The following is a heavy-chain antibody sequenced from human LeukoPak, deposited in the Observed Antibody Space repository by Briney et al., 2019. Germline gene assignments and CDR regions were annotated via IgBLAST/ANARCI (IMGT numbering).Heavy chain of an antibody. V-gene: IGHV3-21*01. Sequence: SGGSLRLSCAASGFAFSSYTMNWVRQTPGKGLEWVSSISYSSSISYADSVKGRFTISRDTARNSLYLQMNSLRADDTAVYYCARGAGIDYWGQGTLVTVSP. CDR3: ARGAGIDY. CDR1: GFAFSSYT. D-gene: IGHD6-19*01. CDR2: ISYSSSI. J-gene: IGHJ4*02.